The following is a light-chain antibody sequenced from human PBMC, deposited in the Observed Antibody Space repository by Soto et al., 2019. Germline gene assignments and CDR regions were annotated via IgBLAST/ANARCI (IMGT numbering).Light chain of an antibody. J-gene: IGLJ2*01. CDR2: EVS. CDR3: SSHRSRGVI. V-gene: IGLV2-14*01. CDR1: SSDVGGYNY. Sequence: QSVLTQPASVSGSPGQSITISCTGTSSDVGGYNYVSWYQQHPGKAPKVMIYEVSNRPSGVSDRFSGSKSGNTASLTISGLQADGEAHYYCSSHRSRGVIFGGGTKLTVL.